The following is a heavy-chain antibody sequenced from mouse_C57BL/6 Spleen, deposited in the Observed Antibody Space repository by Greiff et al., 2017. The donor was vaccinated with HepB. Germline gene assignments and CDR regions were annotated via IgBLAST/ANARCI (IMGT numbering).Heavy chain of an antibody. V-gene: IGHV2-5*01. CDR2: IWRGGST. Sequence: VQLQESGPGLVQPSQSLSITCTVSGFSLTSYGVHWVRQSPGKGLEWLGVIWRGGSTDYNAAFMSRLSITKDNSKSQVFFKMNSLQADDTAIYYCATIDSSGPAWFAYWGQGTLVTVSA. CDR3: ATIDSSGPAWFAY. D-gene: IGHD3-2*02. J-gene: IGHJ3*01. CDR1: GFSLTSYG.